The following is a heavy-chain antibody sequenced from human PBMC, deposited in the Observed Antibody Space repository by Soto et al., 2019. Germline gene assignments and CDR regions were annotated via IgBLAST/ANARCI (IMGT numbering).Heavy chain of an antibody. Sequence: QVQLVQSGAEVKKPGASVKVSCKASGYTFTGYYMHWVRQAPGQGLEWMGWINPNSGGTNYAQKFQGWVTMTRDTSISSAYMELSRLRSDDTAVYYWARDAHSRGGSSWYLNWFDPWGQGTLVTVSS. CDR3: ARDAHSRGGSSWYLNWFDP. J-gene: IGHJ5*02. CDR2: INPNSGGT. CDR1: GYTFTGYY. V-gene: IGHV1-2*04. D-gene: IGHD6-13*01.